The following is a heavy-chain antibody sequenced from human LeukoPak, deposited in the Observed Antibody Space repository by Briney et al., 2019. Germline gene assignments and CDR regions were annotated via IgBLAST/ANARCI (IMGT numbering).Heavy chain of an antibody. CDR3: ARVYSSSWLYSDY. CDR2: IYYSGST. D-gene: IGHD6-13*01. Sequence: SETLSLTCTVSGGSISSYYWSWIRQPPGKGLEWIGYIYYSGSTNYNPSLKSRVTISVDTSKNQFSLKLSPVTAADTAVYYCARVYSSSWLYSDYWGQGTLVTVSS. V-gene: IGHV4-59*01. J-gene: IGHJ4*02. CDR1: GGSISSYY.